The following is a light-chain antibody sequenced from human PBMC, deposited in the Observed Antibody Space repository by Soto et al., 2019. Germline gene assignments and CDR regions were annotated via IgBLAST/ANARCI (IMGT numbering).Light chain of an antibody. CDR3: AAWYDSLKGHV. V-gene: IGLV1-44*01. CDR2: NNH. J-gene: IGLJ1*01. CDR1: TSNIGSNT. Sequence: QPVLTQPPSASGTPGQRVTISCAGSTSNIGSNTVNWYQPLPGTAPKLVIYNNHQRPSRAPDRFSGSKSGTSASLAISGLPSEDEADYYCAAWYDSLKGHVFGTRPKVTVL.